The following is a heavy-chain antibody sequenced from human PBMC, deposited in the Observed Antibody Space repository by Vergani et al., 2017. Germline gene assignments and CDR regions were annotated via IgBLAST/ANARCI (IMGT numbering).Heavy chain of an antibody. Sequence: QVQLVESAGGVVQPGGSLRLSCAASGFTSSNFGMHWTRQAPGKGLEWLEYIGKDGINARNRDAVKGRFTVSRDNSKDILYLQMDSLRSEDTALYYCYKYFRCSTDGLPDSWGPGTLVIVSS. CDR1: GFTSSNFG. D-gene: IGHD5-24*01. CDR3: YKYFRCSTDGLPDS. J-gene: IGHJ4*02. V-gene: IGHV3-30*02. CDR2: IGKDGINA.